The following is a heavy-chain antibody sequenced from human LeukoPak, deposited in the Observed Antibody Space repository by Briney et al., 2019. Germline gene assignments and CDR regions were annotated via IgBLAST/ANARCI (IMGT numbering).Heavy chain of an antibody. D-gene: IGHD5-18*01. Sequence: SETLSLTCTVSGGSTSSYYWSWIRQPPGKGLEWIGYIYYSGSTKYNPSLKSRVTISVDTSKNEFFLKLNSVTAADTAVYYCARGASEYSYGFSLSSRYMDVWGKGTTVTVSS. CDR1: GGSTSSYY. CDR3: ARGASEYSYGFSLSSRYMDV. CDR2: IYYSGST. J-gene: IGHJ6*03. V-gene: IGHV4-59*01.